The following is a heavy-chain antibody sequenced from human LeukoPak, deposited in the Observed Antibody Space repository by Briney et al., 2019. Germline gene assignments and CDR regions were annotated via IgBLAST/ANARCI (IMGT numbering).Heavy chain of an antibody. Sequence: GGSLRLSCAASGFTVTNAWMTWVRQAPGKGLEWAGHIKSENDGGTTDYAAPVKGRFSISRDDSENTLYLQMNSLNTEDTAVYYCATERSSTEYGNCFDPWGQGTLVTVSS. CDR1: GFTVTNAW. V-gene: IGHV3-15*01. D-gene: IGHD2-2*01. CDR3: ATERSSTEYGNCFDP. J-gene: IGHJ5*02. CDR2: IKSENDGGTT.